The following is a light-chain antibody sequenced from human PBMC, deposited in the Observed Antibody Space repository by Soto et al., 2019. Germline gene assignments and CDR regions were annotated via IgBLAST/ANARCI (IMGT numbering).Light chain of an antibody. CDR1: QGIRNE. CDR3: QQSYSTLPIT. CDR2: AAS. V-gene: IGKV1-39*01. J-gene: IGKJ5*01. Sequence: IQVTQSPSSLSASVGDRVTITCRASQGIRNELSWYQQKPGKAPKFLIFAASNLQSGVPSRFSGSGSGTDFTLTINSLQPEDFATYYCQQSYSTLPITFGQGTRLEIK.